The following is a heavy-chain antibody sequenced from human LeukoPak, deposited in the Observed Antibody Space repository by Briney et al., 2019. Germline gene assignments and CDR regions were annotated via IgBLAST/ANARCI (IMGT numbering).Heavy chain of an antibody. Sequence: ASVKVSCKASGYTFTSYAMNWVRQAPGQGLEWMGWLNNNTGNPTYAQGFTGLFVYSLDTSVRTAYLQISSIKAEDTAVYYCSRERNDGYGSVGCVGDIYMDVWGKGTTVTVSS. V-gene: IGHV7-4-1*02. CDR2: LNNNTGNP. CDR3: SRERNDGYGSVGCVGDIYMDV. D-gene: IGHD2-15*01. J-gene: IGHJ6*03. CDR1: GYTFTSYA.